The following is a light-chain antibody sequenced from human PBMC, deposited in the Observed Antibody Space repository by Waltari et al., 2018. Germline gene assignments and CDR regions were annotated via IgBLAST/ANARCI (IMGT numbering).Light chain of an antibody. CDR3: TSYTSSTTTPYV. CDR1: FSDVGRYDY. Sequence: QSALTQPASVSGSPGQSLTISCTGTFSDVGRYDYVSLYQQHPGKAPKLLIHDVTDRPSGVADRFSGSKSGNTASLTISGLQADDEADYYCTSYTSSTTTPYVFGTGTQVTV. CDR2: DVT. V-gene: IGLV2-14*03. J-gene: IGLJ1*01.